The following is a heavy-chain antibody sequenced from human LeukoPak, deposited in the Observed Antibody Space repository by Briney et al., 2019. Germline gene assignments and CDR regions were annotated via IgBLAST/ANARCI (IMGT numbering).Heavy chain of an antibody. CDR2: INHSGST. CDR3: ATSGTPSYYYYYGMDV. CDR1: GGSFSGYY. J-gene: IGHJ6*02. Sequence: SETLSLTCAVYGGSFSGYYWSWIRQPPGKGLEWIGEINHSGSTNYNPSLKSRATISVDTSKNQFSLKLSSVTAVDTAMYYCATSGTPSYYYYYGMDVWGQGTTVTVSS. V-gene: IGHV4-34*01.